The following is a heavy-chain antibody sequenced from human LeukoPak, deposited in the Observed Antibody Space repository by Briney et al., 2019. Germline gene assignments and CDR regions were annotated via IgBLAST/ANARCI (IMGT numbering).Heavy chain of an antibody. CDR2: INSDGSST. D-gene: IGHD3-10*01. Sequence: GGSLRLSCAASGFTFSSYWMHWVRQAPGKGLVWVSRINSDGSSTSYAVSVKGRFTISRDNAKNTLYLQMNSLRAEDTAVYYCARVYYYGSGSYSYYYGMDVWGQGTTVTVSS. J-gene: IGHJ6*02. CDR3: ARVYYYGSGSYSYYYGMDV. V-gene: IGHV3-74*01. CDR1: GFTFSSYW.